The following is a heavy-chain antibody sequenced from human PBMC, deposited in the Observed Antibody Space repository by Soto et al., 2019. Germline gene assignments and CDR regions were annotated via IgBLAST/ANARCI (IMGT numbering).Heavy chain of an antibody. D-gene: IGHD5-18*01. CDR1: GFTFSSYG. Sequence: PGGSLRLSCAASGFTFSSYGMHWVRQAPGKGLEWVAVIWYDGSNKYYADSVKGRFTISRDSSKNTLYLQMNSLRAEDMAVYYCARDKVDTAMVKGGGYYYGMDVWGQGTTVTVSS. V-gene: IGHV3-33*01. CDR3: ARDKVDTAMVKGGGYYYGMDV. CDR2: IWYDGSNK. J-gene: IGHJ6*02.